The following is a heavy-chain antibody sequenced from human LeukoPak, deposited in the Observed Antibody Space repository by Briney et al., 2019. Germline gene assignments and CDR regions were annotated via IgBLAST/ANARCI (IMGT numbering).Heavy chain of an antibody. CDR1: GFTFSSYS. D-gene: IGHD2-21*02. CDR3: ARAYMTATRHFDS. CDR2: ISSSSTI. V-gene: IGHV3-48*01. J-gene: IGHJ4*02. Sequence: GGSLRLSCAASGFTFSSYSMNWVRQAPWKGLEWVSYISSSSTIYYADSVKGRFTISRDNAKNSLYLQMNSLRAEDTAVYYCARAYMTATRHFDSWGQGTLVTVSS.